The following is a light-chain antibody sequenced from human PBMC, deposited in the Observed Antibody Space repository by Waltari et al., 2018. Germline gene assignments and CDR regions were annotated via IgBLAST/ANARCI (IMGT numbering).Light chain of an antibody. CDR1: QSVNNF. Sequence: DIVMTQSPATLSVSPGERATLSCRASQSVNNFLAWYQKKPGQAPRLLIYGASTRATGIPARFSGSGSGTVFTLTISSLHSEDFAVYYCQHYNNWPPMYTFGQGTKLEIK. J-gene: IGKJ2*01. CDR3: QHYNNWPPMYT. CDR2: GAS. V-gene: IGKV3-15*01.